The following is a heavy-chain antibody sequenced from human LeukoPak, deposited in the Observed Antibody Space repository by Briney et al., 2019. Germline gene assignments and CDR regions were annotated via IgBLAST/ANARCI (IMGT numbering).Heavy chain of an antibody. CDR2: IYHSGST. Sequence: SETLSLTCAVYGGSFSGYYWSWIRQPPGKGLEWIGEIYHSGSTNYNPSLKSRVTISVDKSKNQFSLKLSSVTAADAAVYYCARDGGSYLDAFDIWGQGTMVTVSS. D-gene: IGHD1-26*01. V-gene: IGHV4-34*01. J-gene: IGHJ3*02. CDR1: GGSFSGYY. CDR3: ARDGGSYLDAFDI.